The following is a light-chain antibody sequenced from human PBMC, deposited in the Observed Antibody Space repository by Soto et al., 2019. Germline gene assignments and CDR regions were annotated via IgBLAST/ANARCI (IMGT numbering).Light chain of an antibody. Sequence: DIVMTQSPDSLAVSLGERATINCKSSQSVLYSSNNKNYLAWYQQKPGQPPKLLISWASTRESGVPDRFSGSGSETDFTLTISSLQAEDVAVYFCQQYSSIPLTFGQGTKVEIK. J-gene: IGKJ1*01. CDR2: WAS. CDR3: QQYSSIPLT. V-gene: IGKV4-1*01. CDR1: QSVLYSSNNKNY.